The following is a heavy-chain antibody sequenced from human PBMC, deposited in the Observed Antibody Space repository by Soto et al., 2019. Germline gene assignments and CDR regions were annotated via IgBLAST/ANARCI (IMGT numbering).Heavy chain of an antibody. CDR1: GGSISSGGYY. Sequence: QVQLQESGPGLVKPSQTLSLPCSVSGGSISSGGYYWSWIRPLPGKGLEWIGYIYFSGSSYYNPSLKRRLTISLDTAKNLFSLRMDSLTAADTAVYYCARIKSAYYKFISSSFDYWGRGTLVTVSS. D-gene: IGHD3-9*01. V-gene: IGHV4-31*03. J-gene: IGHJ4*02. CDR2: IYFSGSS. CDR3: ARIKSAYYKFISSSFDY.